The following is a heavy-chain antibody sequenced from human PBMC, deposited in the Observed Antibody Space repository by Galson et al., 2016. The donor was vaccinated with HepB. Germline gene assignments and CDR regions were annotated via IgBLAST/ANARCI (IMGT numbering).Heavy chain of an antibody. D-gene: IGHD1-1*01. Sequence: SETLSLTCAVYVGSFSGHYWTWIRQPPGEGLEWIVEINDSGSTNYNPSLKTRLTTPVDTSKNQFSLNLSSVTAAYTAVYYCARGYPLVSVTPHNRVEYIPDWGQGTLVTISS. V-gene: IGHV4-34*01. J-gene: IGHJ1*01. CDR3: ARGYPLVSVTPHNRVEYIPD. CDR1: VGSFSGHY. CDR2: INDSGST.